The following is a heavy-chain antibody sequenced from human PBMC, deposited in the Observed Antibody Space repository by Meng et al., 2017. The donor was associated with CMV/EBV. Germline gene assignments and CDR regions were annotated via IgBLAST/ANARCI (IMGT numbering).Heavy chain of an antibody. CDR1: RYA. Sequence: RYAMHWVRQAPGKGLEWVAVISYDGSNKYYADSVKGRFTISRDNSKNTLYLQMNSLRAEDTAVYYCAREGVRGDIVVVPAAISWFDPWGQGTLVTVSS. J-gene: IGHJ5*02. D-gene: IGHD2-2*02. CDR2: ISYDGSNK. CDR3: AREGVRGDIVVVPAAISWFDP. V-gene: IGHV3-30*04.